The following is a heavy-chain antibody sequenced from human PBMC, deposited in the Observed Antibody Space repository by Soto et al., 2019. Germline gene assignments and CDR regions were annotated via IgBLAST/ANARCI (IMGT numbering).Heavy chain of an antibody. CDR3: ARLAPTLIAVAGMNFAY. J-gene: IGHJ4*02. CDR2: IYPGDSDT. Sequence: PGESLKISCKGSGYSFTSYWIGWVRQMPGKGLEWMGIIYPGDSDTRYSPSFQGQVTISADKSISTAYLQWSSLKASDTAMYYCARLAPTLIAVAGMNFAYWGQGTLVTVSS. D-gene: IGHD6-19*01. V-gene: IGHV5-51*01. CDR1: GYSFTSYW.